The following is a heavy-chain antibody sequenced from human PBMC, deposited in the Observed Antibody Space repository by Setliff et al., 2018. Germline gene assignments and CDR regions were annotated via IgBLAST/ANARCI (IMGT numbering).Heavy chain of an antibody. CDR2: IFSNDEK. CDR1: GFSLSNARMG. V-gene: IGHV2-26*01. Sequence: KSGPTLVNPTETLTLTCTVSGFSLSNARMGVSWIRQPPGKALEWLAHIFSNDEKSYSTSLKSRLTISKDTSKSQVVLTMTNMDPVDTATYYCARIRYYDSSGYYLFDYWGQGTLVTSPQ. CDR3: ARIRYYDSSGYYLFDY. J-gene: IGHJ4*02. D-gene: IGHD3-22*01.